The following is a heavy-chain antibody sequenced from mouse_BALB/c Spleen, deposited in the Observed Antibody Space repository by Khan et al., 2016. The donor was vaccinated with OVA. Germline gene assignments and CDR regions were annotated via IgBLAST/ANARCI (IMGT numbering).Heavy chain of an antibody. CDR2: ISTYYGDV. J-gene: IGHJ3*01. CDR3: TRGGGGNRFAY. Sequence: QVQLKQSGAELVRPGVSVKISCKGSGYTFTDFTMHWVKQSHAKSLEWIGVISTYYGDVTYNQKFKGKATMTVDKPSSTAYMELARLTSEDSAIYSVTRGGGGNRFAYWGQGTLVTVSA. V-gene: IGHV1S137*01. CDR1: GYTFTDFT.